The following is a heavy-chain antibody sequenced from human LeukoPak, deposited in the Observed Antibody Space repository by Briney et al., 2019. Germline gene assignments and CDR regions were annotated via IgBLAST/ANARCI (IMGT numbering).Heavy chain of an antibody. V-gene: IGHV4-34*01. CDR2: INHSGST. J-gene: IGHJ5*02. Sequence: SETLSLTCAVYGGSFSGYYWSWIRQPPGKGLEWIGEINHSGSTNYNPSLKSRVTISVDTSKNQFSLKLSSVTAADTAVYYSASNRGYSSSWYWFNWFDPWGQGTLVTVSS. D-gene: IGHD6-13*01. CDR3: ASNRGYSSSWYWFNWFDP. CDR1: GGSFSGYY.